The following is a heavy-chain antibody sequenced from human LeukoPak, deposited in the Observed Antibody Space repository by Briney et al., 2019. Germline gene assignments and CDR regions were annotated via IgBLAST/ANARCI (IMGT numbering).Heavy chain of an antibody. Sequence: GGSLRLSCAASGFTFSSYSMNWVRQVPGKGLEWVSGISGSGGNSYYADSVKGRFTISRDNSKNTLYLQMHSLRAEDTAIYYCAKERQGGNSYGDEAFYFDYWGQGTLVTVSS. CDR2: ISGSGGNS. CDR3: AKERQGGNSYGDEAFYFDY. D-gene: IGHD4-23*01. J-gene: IGHJ4*02. CDR1: GFTFSSYS. V-gene: IGHV3-23*01.